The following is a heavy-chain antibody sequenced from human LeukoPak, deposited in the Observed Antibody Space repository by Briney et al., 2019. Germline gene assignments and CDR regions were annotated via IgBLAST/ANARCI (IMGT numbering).Heavy chain of an antibody. CDR3: AKGRTDHSVYYFDF. D-gene: IGHD3/OR15-3a*01. CDR2: ISSGGNT. J-gene: IGHJ4*02. V-gene: IGHV3-23*01. CDR1: GFTFSSYS. Sequence: GGSLRLSCAASGFTFSSYSMTWVRQAPGKGLEWVSAISSGGNTYYADSVKGRLTISRDNSKNTLYLQMNSLRAEDTAVYFCAKGRTDHSVYYFDFRGQGALVTVSS.